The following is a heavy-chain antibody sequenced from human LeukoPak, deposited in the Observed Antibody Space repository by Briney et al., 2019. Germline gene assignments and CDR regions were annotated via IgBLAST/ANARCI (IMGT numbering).Heavy chain of an antibody. CDR3: ARDFSGSYSPHFDY. J-gene: IGHJ4*02. V-gene: IGHV1-18*01. Sequence: ASVKVSCKASGYTSTSYGISWVRQAPGQGLEWMGWIGAYNGNTNYAQKLQGRVTMTTDTTTSTAYMELRSLRSDDTAVYYCARDFSGSYSPHFDYWGQGTLVTVSS. D-gene: IGHD1-26*01. CDR1: GYTSTSYG. CDR2: IGAYNGNT.